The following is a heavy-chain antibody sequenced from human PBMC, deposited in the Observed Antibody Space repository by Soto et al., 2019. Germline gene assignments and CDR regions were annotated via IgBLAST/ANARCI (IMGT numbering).Heavy chain of an antibody. CDR3: ARGGPRITLVRGVTLFDY. J-gene: IGHJ4*02. V-gene: IGHV3-23*01. CDR2: ISGSGGST. Sequence: GGSLKLSFAASGFTFSSYAMSWFRQAPGKGLEWVSAISGSGGSTYYADSVKGRFTISRDNSKNTLYLQMNSLRAEDTAVYYCARGGPRITLVRGVTLFDYWGQGTLVTVSS. D-gene: IGHD3-10*01. CDR1: GFTFSSYA.